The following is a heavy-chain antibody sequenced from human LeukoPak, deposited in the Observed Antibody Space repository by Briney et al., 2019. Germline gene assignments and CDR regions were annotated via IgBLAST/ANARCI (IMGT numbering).Heavy chain of an antibody. CDR3: ARDHITGYNNYMFDP. V-gene: IGHV1-18*04. Sequence: ASVKVSCKASGYTFTGYYMHWVRQAPGQGLEWMGWISGHNTNTNYAQNLRDRVTMTTDTSTSTAYMELRSLRSDDTAVYYCARDHITGYNNYMFDPWGQGTLVTVSS. CDR2: ISGHNTNT. J-gene: IGHJ5*02. CDR1: GYTFTGYY. D-gene: IGHD5-12*01.